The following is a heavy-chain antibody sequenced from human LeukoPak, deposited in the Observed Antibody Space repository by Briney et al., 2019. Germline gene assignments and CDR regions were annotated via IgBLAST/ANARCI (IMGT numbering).Heavy chain of an antibody. V-gene: IGHV1-3*01. CDR2: INCGNGKT. CDR3: ARRIWYNRQYYFDS. D-gene: IGHD6-13*01. Sequence: ASVKVSCKASGYSFNDYAMQWVRQAPGQRLEWMGWINCGNGKTKYSEKFQGRVTITRDQSATTAYMDLSSLRSEDTAVYYCARRIWYNRQYYFDSWGQGTLVTVSS. CDR1: GYSFNDYA. J-gene: IGHJ4*02.